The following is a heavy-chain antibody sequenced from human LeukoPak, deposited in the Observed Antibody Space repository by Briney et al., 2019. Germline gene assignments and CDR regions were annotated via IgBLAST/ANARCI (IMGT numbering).Heavy chain of an antibody. J-gene: IGHJ4*02. Sequence: SETLSLTCTVSGGSISSSSYYWGWIRQPPGKGLEWIGSIYYSGSTYYNPSLKSRVTISVDTSKNQFSLKLSSVTAADTAVYYCARHGSGTTLPGYFDYWGQGTLVTASS. CDR3: ARHGSGTTLPGYFDY. D-gene: IGHD1-7*01. CDR1: GGSISSSSYY. CDR2: IYYSGST. V-gene: IGHV4-39*01.